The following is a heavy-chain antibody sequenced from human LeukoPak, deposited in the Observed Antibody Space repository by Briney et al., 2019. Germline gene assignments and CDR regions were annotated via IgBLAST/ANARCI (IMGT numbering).Heavy chain of an antibody. CDR2: MNPSSGNT. V-gene: IGHV1-8*03. CDR1: GHTFTSCD. J-gene: IGHJ6*03. D-gene: IGHD3-10*01. Sequence: ASVKLSCKASGHTFTSCDINGVRQATGQGHEGVGWMNPSSGNTGYAQKFQGRVSITRNTSISTAYMELSSLRSEDTAVYYCARSVMVRGVIYRYYMDVWGKGTTVTVSS. CDR3: ARSVMVRGVIYRYYMDV.